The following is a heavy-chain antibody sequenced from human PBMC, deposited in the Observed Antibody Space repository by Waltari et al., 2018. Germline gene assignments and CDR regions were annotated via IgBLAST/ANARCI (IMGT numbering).Heavy chain of an antibody. CDR3: ARDWYSSSSYYFDY. Sequence: QVQLQESGPGLVKPSETLSLTCAVSGYSISSGYYWGWIRQPPGKGLEWIGSIYHSGSTHYNPSLKSRVTISVDTSKNQFSLKLSSVTAADTAVYYCARDWYSSSSYYFDYWGQGTLVTVSS. CDR1: GYSISSGYY. CDR2: IYHSGST. D-gene: IGHD6-6*01. V-gene: IGHV4-38-2*02. J-gene: IGHJ4*02.